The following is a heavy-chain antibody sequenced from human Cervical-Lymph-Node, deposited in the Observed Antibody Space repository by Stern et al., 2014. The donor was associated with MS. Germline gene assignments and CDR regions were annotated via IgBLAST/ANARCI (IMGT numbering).Heavy chain of an antibody. CDR3: ARESEPLGIITTSGGGYFDY. CDR2: IWHDGSNK. V-gene: IGHV3-33*01. D-gene: IGHD1-14*01. J-gene: IGHJ4*02. CDR1: GFTFSSYG. Sequence: VQLVESGGGVVQPGRSLRLSCAASGFTFSSYGMHWVRQAPGKGLERVAVIWHDGSNKYYADSVKGRFTISRDNSKNTLYLQMNSLRAEDTAVYYCARESEPLGIITTSGGGYFDYWGQGTLVTVSS.